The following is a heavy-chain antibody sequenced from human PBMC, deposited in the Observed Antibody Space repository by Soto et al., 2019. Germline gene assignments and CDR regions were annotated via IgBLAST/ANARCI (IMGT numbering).Heavy chain of an antibody. V-gene: IGHV3-30*04. J-gene: IGHJ3*02. D-gene: IGHD2-2*01. CDR1: GFTFSSYA. Sequence: GGSLRLSCAASGFTFSSYAMNWVRQAPGKGLEWVAVISYDGSNKYYAASGKGRFTISRDNSKNTLYLQRNSLRAEDTAVYYCARDWGGVPAATRPIGAFDIWGKGPMVTVSS. CDR3: ARDWGGVPAATRPIGAFDI. CDR2: ISYDGSNK.